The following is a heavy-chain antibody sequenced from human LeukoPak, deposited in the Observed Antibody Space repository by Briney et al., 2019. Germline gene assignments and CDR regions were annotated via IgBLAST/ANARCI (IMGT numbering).Heavy chain of an antibody. CDR2: IYYSGST. V-gene: IGHV4-39*01. Sequence: SETLSLTCTVSGGSISSSGYYWGWIRRPPWKGLEWIASIYYSGSTYYNPSLKSRVTISVDTSKNQLSLKLSSLTAADTAVYYCARHEYSGSYYALSWFDPWGQGTLVTVSS. CDR1: GGSISSSGYY. J-gene: IGHJ5*02. D-gene: IGHD1-26*01. CDR3: ARHEYSGSYYALSWFDP.